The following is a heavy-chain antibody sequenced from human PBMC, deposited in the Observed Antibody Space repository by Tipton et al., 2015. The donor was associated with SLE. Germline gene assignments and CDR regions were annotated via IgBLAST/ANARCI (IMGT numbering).Heavy chain of an antibody. CDR2: INHRGST. J-gene: IGHJ5*02. Sequence: TLSLTCAVYGGSISSSSSYYWAWIRQPPGKGVEWIGEINHRGSTNYNPSLKSRVTISVDTSKNQFSLKLRSVTAADTAVYYCARRRAATGLSSERGWFDPWGQGALVTVSS. D-gene: IGHD6-25*01. CDR1: GGSISSSSSYY. V-gene: IGHV4-34*01. CDR3: ARRRAATGLSSERGWFDP.